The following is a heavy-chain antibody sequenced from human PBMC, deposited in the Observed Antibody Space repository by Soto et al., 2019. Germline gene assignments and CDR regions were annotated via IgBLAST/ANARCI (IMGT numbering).Heavy chain of an antibody. V-gene: IGHV4-39*01. CDR2: IYYSGST. J-gene: IGHJ4*02. D-gene: IGHD1-26*01. Sequence: QLQLQESGPGLVKPSETLSLTCTVSGGSISSSSYYWGWIRQPPGKGLEWIGSIYYSGSTYYNPSLKSRVTISVDTSKNQFSLKLSSVTAADTAVYYCARSGWGLPFDYWGQGTLVTVSS. CDR1: GGSISSSSYY. CDR3: ARSGWGLPFDY.